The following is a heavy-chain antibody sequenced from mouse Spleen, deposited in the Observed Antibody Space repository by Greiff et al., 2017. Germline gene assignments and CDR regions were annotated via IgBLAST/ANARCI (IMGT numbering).Heavy chain of an antibody. V-gene: IGHV5-17*01. D-gene: IGHD2-1*01. CDR1: GFTFSDYG. CDR3: ARKDYGNYYFDY. Sequence: DVKLVESGGGLVKPGGSLKLSCAASGFTFSDYGMHWVRQAPEKGLEWVAYISSGSSTIYYADTVKGRFTISRDNAKNTLFLQMTSLRSEDTAMYYCARKDYGNYYFDYWGQGTTLTVSS. CDR2: ISSGSSTI. J-gene: IGHJ2*01.